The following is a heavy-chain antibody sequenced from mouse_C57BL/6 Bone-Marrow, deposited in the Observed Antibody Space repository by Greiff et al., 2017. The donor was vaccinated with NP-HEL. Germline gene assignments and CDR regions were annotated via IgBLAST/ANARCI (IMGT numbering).Heavy chain of an antibody. V-gene: IGHV1-42*01. J-gene: IGHJ2*01. CDR1: GYSFTGYY. CDR3: ARSDY. Sequence: EVQLVESGPELVKPGASVKISCKASGYSFTGYYMNWVKQSPEKSLEWIGEINPSTGGTTYNQKFKAKATLTVDKSSSTAYMQLKSLTSEDSAVYYCARSDYWGQGTTLTVSS. CDR2: INPSTGGT.